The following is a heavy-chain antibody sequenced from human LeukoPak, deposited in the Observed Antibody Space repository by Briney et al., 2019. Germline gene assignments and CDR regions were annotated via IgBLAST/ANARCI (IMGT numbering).Heavy chain of an antibody. D-gene: IGHD6-13*01. CDR1: GGTFSSYA. Sequence: SVKVSCKASGGTFSSYAISWVRQAPGQGLEWMGGIIPIFGTANYAQKFQGRVTITTDESTSAAYMELSSLRSEDTAVYYCARDKFGAAAGTAVYFDYWGQGTLVTVSS. CDR2: IIPIFGTA. V-gene: IGHV1-69*05. J-gene: IGHJ4*02. CDR3: ARDKFGAAAGTAVYFDY.